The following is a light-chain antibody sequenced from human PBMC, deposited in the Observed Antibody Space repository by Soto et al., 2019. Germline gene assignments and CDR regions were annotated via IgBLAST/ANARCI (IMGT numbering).Light chain of an antibody. J-gene: IGKJ2*01. Sequence: DIQMTQSPGSVSASVGDRVTITCRASQGVSTWVAWFQQKPGQAPKLLIYAASLLQSGVPSRFNGSGSGTEFTLTISSLQPEDSATYFCQQANSFPVTFGHGTKLEI. CDR2: AAS. CDR3: QQANSFPVT. V-gene: IGKV1-12*01. CDR1: QGVSTW.